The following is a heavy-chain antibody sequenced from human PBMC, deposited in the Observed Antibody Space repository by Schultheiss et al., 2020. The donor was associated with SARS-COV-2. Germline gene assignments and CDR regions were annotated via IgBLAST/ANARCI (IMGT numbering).Heavy chain of an antibody. Sequence: GESLKISCAASGFTFSSYALHWVRQAPGKGLEWVAVISYDGSNKYYADSVKGRFTISRDNSKNTLYLQMNSLRAEDTAVYYCAKDHGDHGSLAFGNWYFDLWGRGTLVTVSS. J-gene: IGHJ2*01. CDR1: GFTFSSYA. CDR3: AKDHGDHGSLAFGNWYFDL. V-gene: IGHV3-30-3*01. CDR2: ISYDGSNK. D-gene: IGHD4-17*01.